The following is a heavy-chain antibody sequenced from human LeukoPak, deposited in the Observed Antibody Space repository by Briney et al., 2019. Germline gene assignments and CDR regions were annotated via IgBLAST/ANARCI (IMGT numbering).Heavy chain of an antibody. Sequence: GGSLRLSCAASGFTLNNYGTHWVRQAPGKGLEWVAFIRYDGSYRHYADSVKGRFTISRDNSKNTLYLQVNSLRAEDTAVYYCAKDGNWNYFDYWGQGTLVTVSS. V-gene: IGHV3-30*02. CDR1: GFTLNNYG. D-gene: IGHD1-20*01. CDR3: AKDGNWNYFDY. J-gene: IGHJ4*02. CDR2: IRYDGSYR.